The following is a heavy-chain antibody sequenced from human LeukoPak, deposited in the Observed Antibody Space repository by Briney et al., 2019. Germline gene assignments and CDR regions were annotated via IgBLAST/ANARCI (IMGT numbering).Heavy chain of an antibody. D-gene: IGHD1-26*01. CDR3: ARIRLWDRATTHRGFDY. CDR2: IYPGDSDT. CDR1: GYSFTSYW. V-gene: IGHV5-51*01. Sequence: GESLKISCKGSGYSFTSYWIGWVRQMPGKGLEWMGIIYPGDSDTRYSPSFQGQVTISADKSISTAYLQWSSLKASDTAMYYCARIRLWDRATTHRGFDYWGQGTLVTVSS. J-gene: IGHJ4*02.